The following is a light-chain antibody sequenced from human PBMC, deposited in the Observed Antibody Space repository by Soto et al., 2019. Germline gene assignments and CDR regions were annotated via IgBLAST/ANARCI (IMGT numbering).Light chain of an antibody. CDR1: SSNIGAGYD. Sequence: QTVVTQPPSVSGAPGQRVTISCTGSSSNIGAGYDVHWYQQLPGTAPKLLIYGNNNRPSGVPDRFSGSKSGTSASLAITGLQAEDEADYYCQSYDSSLSGYVIFSGGTKVTVL. CDR2: GNN. J-gene: IGLJ2*01. CDR3: QSYDSSLSGYVI. V-gene: IGLV1-40*01.